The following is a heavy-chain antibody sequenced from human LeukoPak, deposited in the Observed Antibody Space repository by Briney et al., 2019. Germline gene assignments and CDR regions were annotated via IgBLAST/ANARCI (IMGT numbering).Heavy chain of an antibody. D-gene: IGHD2-8*02. V-gene: IGHV4-4*07. CDR2: ICTSGST. Sequence: SETLSLTCTVSGGSISSYYWSWIRQPAGKGLEWIGRICTSGSTNYNPSLKSRVTMSVDTSKNQFSLKLSSVTAADTAVYYCARGPVITRSIVSGGAVDIWGQGTMVTVSS. CDR3: ARGPVITRSIVSGGAVDI. J-gene: IGHJ3*02. CDR1: GGSISSYY.